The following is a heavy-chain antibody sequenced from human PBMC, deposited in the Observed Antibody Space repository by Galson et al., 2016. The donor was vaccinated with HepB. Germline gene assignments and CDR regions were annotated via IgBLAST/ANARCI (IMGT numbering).Heavy chain of an antibody. Sequence: SETLSPTCTVSGVSISSYYWSWIRQPPGKGLECIGYIYHSVSTNYNPSLKSRVPISVDTSKNQFSLKLYSVTAADTSVYYCTRAPITMIRGVGSYAMDVWGQGTTVPVSS. D-gene: IGHD3-10*01. V-gene: IGHV4-59*01. CDR2: IYHSVST. J-gene: IGHJ6*02. CDR3: TRAPITMIRGVGSYAMDV. CDR1: GVSISSYY.